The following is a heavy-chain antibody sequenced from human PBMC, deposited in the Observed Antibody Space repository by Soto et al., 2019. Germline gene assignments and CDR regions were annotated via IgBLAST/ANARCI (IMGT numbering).Heavy chain of an antibody. D-gene: IGHD4-4*01. CDR1: GLSLSTSGVG. CDR3: EHSRIRDGYSYRYYFDY. CDR2: IYSDDDK. V-gene: IGHV2-5*02. Sequence: QITLKESGPTLVKPTQTLTLTCTFSGLSLSTSGVGVGWIRQPPVKALEWLALIYSDDDKRHSPSLKSRLTIDKETSKNQVGVTLTNMCPEDTAKCYCEHSRIRDGYSYRYYFDYWGQGTLFTVSS. J-gene: IGHJ4*02.